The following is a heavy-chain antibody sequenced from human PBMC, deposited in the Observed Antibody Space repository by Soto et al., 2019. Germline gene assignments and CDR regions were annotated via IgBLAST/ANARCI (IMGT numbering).Heavy chain of an antibody. V-gene: IGHV3-9*01. CDR2: ISWSGGDK. Sequence: EVQLVESGGDLVQPGRSLRLACAASGFTFDNYAMHWVRQLPGKGLEWVSGISWSGGDKAYAASVKGRCSISRDNATKSLYLHIDSLRIEDTAVYYCVKDSHYDILTGFSYFDYWGRGTPVTVSS. CDR1: GFTFDNYA. CDR3: VKDSHYDILTGFSYFDY. J-gene: IGHJ4*02. D-gene: IGHD3-9*01.